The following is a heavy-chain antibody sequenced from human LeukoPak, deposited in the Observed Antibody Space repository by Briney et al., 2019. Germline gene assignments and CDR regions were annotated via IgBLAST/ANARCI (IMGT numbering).Heavy chain of an antibody. D-gene: IGHD3-22*01. CDR2: ISSSGSTI. CDR3: ARDTYYYDSSGYYLVCFDC. V-gene: IGHV3-48*03. Sequence: GGSLRLSCAASGFTFSSYEMNWVRQAPGKGLEWVSHISSSGSTIYYADSAKGRFTISRDNAKHSLYLQMNSPRAEDTAVYYCARDTYYYDSSGYYLVCFDCWGQGTLVTV. CDR1: GFTFSSYE. J-gene: IGHJ4*02.